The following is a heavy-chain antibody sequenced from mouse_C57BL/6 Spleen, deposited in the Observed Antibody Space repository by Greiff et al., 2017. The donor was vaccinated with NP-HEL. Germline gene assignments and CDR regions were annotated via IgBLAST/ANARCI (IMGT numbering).Heavy chain of an antibody. J-gene: IGHJ3*01. D-gene: IGHD3-2*02. CDR3: ARSAQATFAY. CDR2: IYPGSGNT. CDR1: GYTFTDYY. Sequence: VKLVESGAELVRPGASVKLSCKASGYTFTDYYINWVKQRPGQGLEWIARIYPGSGNTYYNEKFKGKATLTADKSSSTAYMQLSSLTSEDSAVYFCARSAQATFAYWGQGTLVTVSA. V-gene: IGHV1-76*01.